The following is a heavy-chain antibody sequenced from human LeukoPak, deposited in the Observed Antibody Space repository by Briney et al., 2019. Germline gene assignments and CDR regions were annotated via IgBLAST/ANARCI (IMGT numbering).Heavy chain of an antibody. D-gene: IGHD1-20*01. Sequence: MPSETLSLTCTVSGYSISSSYWNWIRQTPGKGLEWIGYISASGNTNYNPSLKSRIIISVDMSKNQLSLKLSSVTAADTAVYYCARLIPGTTGPRKNYFDYWGQGTLVTVSS. V-gene: IGHV4-4*09. CDR3: ARLIPGTTGPRKNYFDY. J-gene: IGHJ4*02. CDR2: ISASGNT. CDR1: GYSISSSY.